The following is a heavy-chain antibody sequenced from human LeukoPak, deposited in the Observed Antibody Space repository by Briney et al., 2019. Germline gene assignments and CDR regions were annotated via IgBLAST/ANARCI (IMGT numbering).Heavy chain of an antibody. CDR2: IDPSDSYT. CDR3: ARGRGWADY. Sequence: HGESLKIPCKGSGYSFTNNWITWVRQMPGKGLEWMGRIDPSDSYTDYSPSFQGHVTISADKSISTAYLQWSSLKASDTAMYYCARGRGWADYWGQGTLVTVSS. J-gene: IGHJ4*02. D-gene: IGHD6-19*01. V-gene: IGHV5-10-1*01. CDR1: GYSFTNNW.